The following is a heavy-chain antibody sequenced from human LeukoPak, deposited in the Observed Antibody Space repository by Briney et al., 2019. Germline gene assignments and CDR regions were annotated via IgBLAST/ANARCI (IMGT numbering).Heavy chain of an antibody. Sequence: QPGGSLRLSCAASGFSFSSYGMSWVRQGPGKGLEWVSTITGSGGNRGYADSVKGRFTISRDNSKNTLYLQMHSLRAEDTAVYYCAVDWYDSSGYGTFDYWGQGTLVTVSS. CDR1: GFSFSSYG. CDR2: ITGSGGNR. CDR3: AVDWYDSSGYGTFDY. J-gene: IGHJ4*02. D-gene: IGHD3-22*01. V-gene: IGHV3-23*01.